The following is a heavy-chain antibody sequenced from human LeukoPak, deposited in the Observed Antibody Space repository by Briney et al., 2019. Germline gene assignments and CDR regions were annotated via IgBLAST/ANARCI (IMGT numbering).Heavy chain of an antibody. Sequence: SETLSLTCAVYGGSFSGYYWSWIRQPPGKGLGWIGEINHSGSTNYNPSLKSRVTISVDTSKNQFSLKLSSVTAADTAVYYCARSTMGPWGQGTLVTVSS. CDR1: GGSFSGYY. V-gene: IGHV4-34*01. J-gene: IGHJ5*02. CDR2: INHSGST. CDR3: ARSTMGP. D-gene: IGHD3-10*01.